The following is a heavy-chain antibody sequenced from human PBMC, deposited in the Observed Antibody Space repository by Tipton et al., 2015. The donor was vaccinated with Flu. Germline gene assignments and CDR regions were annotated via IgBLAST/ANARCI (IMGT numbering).Heavy chain of an antibody. CDR2: IHRSGNT. V-gene: IGHV4-38-2*01. CDR3: ARSDSGTYYLPDYFHY. Sequence: TLSLTCSVSGDSIGSDYYWGWIRQPPGKGLEWLGNIHRSGNTYYNSSLKSRVTISLDKSNNQFSLRLVSVTATDTAVYYCARSDSGTYYLPDYFHYWGQGTLVSVSS. J-gene: IGHJ4*02. D-gene: IGHD1-26*01. CDR1: GDSIGSDYY.